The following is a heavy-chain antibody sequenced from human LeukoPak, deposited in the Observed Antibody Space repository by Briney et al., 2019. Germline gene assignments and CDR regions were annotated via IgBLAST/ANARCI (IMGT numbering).Heavy chain of an antibody. V-gene: IGHV3-30-3*01. CDR1: GFTFSSYA. D-gene: IGHD6-19*01. Sequence: GGSLRLSCAASGFTFSSYAMHWVRQAPGKGLEWVAVMSYDGSNKYYADSVKGRFTISRDNSKNTLYLQMNSLRAEDTAVYYCARERIVVAGHYFDYWGQGTLVTVSS. J-gene: IGHJ4*02. CDR2: MSYDGSNK. CDR3: ARERIVVAGHYFDY.